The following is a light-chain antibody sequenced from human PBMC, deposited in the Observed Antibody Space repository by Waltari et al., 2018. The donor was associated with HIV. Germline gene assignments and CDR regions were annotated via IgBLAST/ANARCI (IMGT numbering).Light chain of an antibody. CDR3: QAWGTSPAV. CDR2: EDT. CDR1: KLGETF. V-gene: IGLV3-1*01. J-gene: IGLJ1*01. Sequence: SYELTQPPSLSVSPGQTCRVTCSGDKLGETFVCWYQQKPGKSPVLIIYEDTKRPSGIPARFSASTSGDTATLTISGTQSVDEADYYCQAWGTSPAVFGTGTRVTVL.